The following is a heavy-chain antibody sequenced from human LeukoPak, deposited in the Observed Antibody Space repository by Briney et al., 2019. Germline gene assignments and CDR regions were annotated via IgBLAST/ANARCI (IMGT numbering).Heavy chain of an antibody. J-gene: IGHJ3*02. V-gene: IGHV3-7*01. CDR3: ASTHLSSSWADAFDI. CDR2: IKKDGSEK. CDR1: GFTFSGYW. Sequence: PGGSLRLSCAASGFTFSGYWMSWVRQPQGKGQERVANIKKDGSEKYYVDSVKGRFTISRDNAKNSLYLQMNSLRAEDTAVYYCASTHLSSSWADAFDIWGQGTRFTVSS. D-gene: IGHD6-13*01.